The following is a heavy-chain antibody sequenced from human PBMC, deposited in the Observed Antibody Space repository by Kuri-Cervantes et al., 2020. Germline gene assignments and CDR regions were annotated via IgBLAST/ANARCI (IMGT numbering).Heavy chain of an antibody. CDR3: ASQQPAAYYYYYYGMDV. CDR2: ISSSSSYI. Sequence: GESLKISCAASGFTFSSYWMHWVRQAPGKGLVWVSSISSSSSYIYYADSVKGRFTISRDNAKNTLYLQMNSLRAEDTAVYYCASQQPAAYYYYYYGMDVWGQGTTVTVSS. J-gene: IGHJ6*02. CDR1: GFTFSSYW. D-gene: IGHD2-2*01. V-gene: IGHV3-21*01.